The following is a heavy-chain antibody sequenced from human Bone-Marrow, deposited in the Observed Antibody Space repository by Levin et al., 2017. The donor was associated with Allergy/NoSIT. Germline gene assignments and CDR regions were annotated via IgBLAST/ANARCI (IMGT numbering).Heavy chain of an antibody. V-gene: IGHV3-7*01. D-gene: IGHD6-19*01. CDR1: GFTFSSCW. CDR3: AKGGGSGWPFDY. J-gene: IGHJ4*02. Sequence: GGSLRLSCAASGFTFSSCWMSWVRQAPGKGLEWVANINPDGSEKNYVESVKGRFTISRDNTKNSLYLQVNSLRDEDIAVYYCAKGGGSGWPFDYWGQGNLVTVSS. CDR2: INPDGSEK.